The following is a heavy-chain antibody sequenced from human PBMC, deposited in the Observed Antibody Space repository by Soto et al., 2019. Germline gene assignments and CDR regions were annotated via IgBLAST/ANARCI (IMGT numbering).Heavy chain of an antibody. CDR2: IKSKIHGGTT. J-gene: IGHJ4*02. CDR1: GFNFSNGW. V-gene: IGHV3-15*05. CDR3: STDEWE. Sequence: ELQLVESGGGLVKPGGSLRLSCAASGFNFSNGWMSWVRQAPGKGLEWVGRIKSKIHGGTTDYAAHVKGRFTISRDDSQAALYLEMHSLQTDDTAVYYCSTDEWEWGQGTLVTVSS. D-gene: IGHD1-26*01.